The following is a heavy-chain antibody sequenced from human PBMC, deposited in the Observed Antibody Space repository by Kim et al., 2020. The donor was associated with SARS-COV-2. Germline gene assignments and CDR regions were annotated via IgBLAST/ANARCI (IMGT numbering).Heavy chain of an antibody. V-gene: IGHV4-39*01. CDR1: GGSISSSSYY. CDR3: GKLPRGYYHYGMDV. CDR2: IFYSGSP. Sequence: SETLSLTCTVSGGSISSSSYYWGWIRQPPGKGLEWIGSIFYSGSPSYTPSLKSRVIISLDTSKSQFSLTLSSVTAADTAVYYCGKLPRGYYHYGMDVWGPGTTVTVSS. D-gene: IGHD1-1*01. J-gene: IGHJ6*02.